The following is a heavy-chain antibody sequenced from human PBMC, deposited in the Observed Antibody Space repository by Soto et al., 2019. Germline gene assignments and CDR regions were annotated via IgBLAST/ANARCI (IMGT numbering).Heavy chain of an antibody. V-gene: IGHV3-64*01. CDR1: GFTLSGYA. CDR2: ISSNGVGT. D-gene: IGHD6-6*01. CDR3: ARRARPDFYYMDV. Sequence: EVQLAESGGGLAQPGGSLRLSCAASGFTLSGYAMDWVRQAPGTGLEYVSGISSNGVGTYYAKSVQGRFTISRDNSKNTVYLQMGSLRPEDMAVYYCARRARPDFYYMDVWGKGTTVTVSS. J-gene: IGHJ6*03.